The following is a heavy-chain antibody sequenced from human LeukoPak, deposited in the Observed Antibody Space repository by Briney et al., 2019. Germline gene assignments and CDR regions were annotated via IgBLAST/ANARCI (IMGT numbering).Heavy chain of an antibody. D-gene: IGHD7-27*01. J-gene: IGHJ6*02. CDR2: ISSSSSYI. Sequence: PGGSLRLSCAASGFTFSSYSMNWVRQAPGKGLEWVSSISSSSSYIYYADSVKGRFTISRDNAKNSLYLQMNSLRAEDTAVYYCPRSVLGKRNYYGMDVWGQGTTVTVSS. V-gene: IGHV3-21*01. CDR3: PRSVLGKRNYYGMDV. CDR1: GFTFSSYS.